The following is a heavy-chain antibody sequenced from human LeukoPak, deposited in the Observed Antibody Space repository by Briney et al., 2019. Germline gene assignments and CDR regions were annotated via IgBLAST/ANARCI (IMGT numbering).Heavy chain of an antibody. V-gene: IGHV1-2*02. D-gene: IGHD3-22*01. J-gene: IGHJ4*02. CDR2: INPNSGGT. Sequence: AASVKVSYKASGYTFTGYYMHWVRQAPGQGLEWMGWINPNSGGTNYAQKFQGRVTMTRDTSISTAYMELSRLRSDDTAVYYCARGPRPYYYNSAYYDDWGQGTLVTVPS. CDR3: ARGPRPYYYNSAYYDD. CDR1: GYTFTGYY.